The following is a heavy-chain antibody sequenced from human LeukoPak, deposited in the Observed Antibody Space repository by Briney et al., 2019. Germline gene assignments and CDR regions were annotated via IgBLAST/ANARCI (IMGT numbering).Heavy chain of an antibody. D-gene: IGHD5-18*01. J-gene: IGHJ5*02. CDR3: ARRGYTYGWGWFDP. CDR2: INHSGST. CDR1: GGSFSDYY. Sequence: SETLSLTCGVYGGSFSDYYWSWIRQPPGRGLEWIGEINHSGSTNYNPSLKSRVTISVDTSKNQFSLKVNSVTASDTAVYYCARRGYTYGWGWFDPWGQGTLVTVSS. V-gene: IGHV4-34*01.